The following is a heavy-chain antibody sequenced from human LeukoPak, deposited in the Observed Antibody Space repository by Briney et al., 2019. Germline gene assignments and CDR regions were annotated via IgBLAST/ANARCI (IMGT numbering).Heavy chain of an antibody. Sequence: ASVKVSCKTSGYTFISYDINWVRQAPGQGLQWVGWMNPYSGNTGFAEEFQGRVSMTRNSSINTAYLEPTSLKYEHTAVYYCAREVFLMFRGVNPSFDTWGHGTLVTVSS. V-gene: IGHV1-8*01. J-gene: IGHJ4*01. CDR1: GYTFISYD. CDR2: MNPYSGNT. D-gene: IGHD3-10*01. CDR3: AREVFLMFRGVNPSFDT.